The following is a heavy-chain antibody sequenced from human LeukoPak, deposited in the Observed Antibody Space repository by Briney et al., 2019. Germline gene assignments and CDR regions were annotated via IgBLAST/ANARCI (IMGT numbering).Heavy chain of an antibody. CDR2: IKQDGSEK. CDR3: AKGGRGNGEVY. CDR1: GFTFSSYW. Sequence: GGSLRLSCAVSGFTFSSYWMNWVRQAPGKGLEWVANIKQDGSEKNYVDSGKVPFTISRDNAESSLFLQMNDLRAEDTAVYYCAKGGRGNGEVYWGQGTLVTVSS. V-gene: IGHV3-7*01. J-gene: IGHJ4*02. D-gene: IGHD2-8*01.